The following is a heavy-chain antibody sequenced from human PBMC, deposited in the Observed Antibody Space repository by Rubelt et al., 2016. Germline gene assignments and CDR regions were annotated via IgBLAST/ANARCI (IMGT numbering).Heavy chain of an antibody. Sequence: TFSSYAMHWVRQAPGKGLEWVAVISYDGSNKYYADSVKGRFTISRDNSKNTLYLQMNSLRAEDTAVYYCARDNSYGSYSFDYWGQGTLVTVSS. V-gene: IGHV3-30*04. CDR2: ISYDGSNK. J-gene: IGHJ4*02. CDR3: ARDNSYGSYSFDY. CDR1: TFSSYA. D-gene: IGHD1-26*01.